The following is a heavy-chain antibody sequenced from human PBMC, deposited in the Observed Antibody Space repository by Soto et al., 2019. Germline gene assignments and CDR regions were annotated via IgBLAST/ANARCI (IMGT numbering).Heavy chain of an antibody. J-gene: IGHJ4*02. Sequence: PGGSLRLSCAASGFTFSSHSMNWVRQAPGKGLEWVASIYRSSVFRFGPNESYADSVRGRFIISRDNTNNLVFLQMDSLRVEDTAVYYCAREFSSQLPLDYWGQGTLVTVSS. V-gene: IGHV3-21*01. CDR1: GFTFSSHS. CDR3: AREFSSQLPLDY. CDR2: IYRSSVFRFGPNE.